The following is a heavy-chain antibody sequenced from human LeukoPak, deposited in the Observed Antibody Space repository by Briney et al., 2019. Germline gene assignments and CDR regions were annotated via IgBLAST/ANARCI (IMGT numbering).Heavy chain of an antibody. Sequence: GGSLRLSYAASGFTFSSYAMSWVRQAPGKGLEWVSAISGSGGSTYYADSVRGRFTISRDNSKNTLYLQMNSLRAEDTAVYYCAKGVTVTKAPIDYWGQGTLVTVSS. CDR1: GFTFSSYA. V-gene: IGHV3-23*01. J-gene: IGHJ4*02. CDR2: ISGSGGST. CDR3: AKGVTVTKAPIDY. D-gene: IGHD4-17*01.